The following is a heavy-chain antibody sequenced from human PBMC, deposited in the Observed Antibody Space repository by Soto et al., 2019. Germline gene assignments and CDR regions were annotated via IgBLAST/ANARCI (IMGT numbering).Heavy chain of an antibody. CDR1: GFTFNRYA. Sequence: GWSLRLSCAASGFTFNRYAMSLVRQAPGKGLEWVSSISGSGVSTYYADSVKGRFTISRDNSKNTLYLQMISLRAEDTAVYYCAQGGLYSSAPRFDYWGEGAPVPVSP. D-gene: IGHD6-19*01. J-gene: IGHJ4*02. V-gene: IGHV3-23*01. CDR2: ISGSGVST. CDR3: AQGGLYSSAPRFDY.